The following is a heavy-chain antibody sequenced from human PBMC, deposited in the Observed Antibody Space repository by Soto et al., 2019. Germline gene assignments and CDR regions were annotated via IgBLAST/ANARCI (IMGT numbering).Heavy chain of an antibody. D-gene: IGHD2-8*01. Sequence: SETLSLTSTVSGGSISSSSYYWSLIRQHPGKGLELIGSIYYSRSTYYNPSLKSRVNISVDKSKNQFSLKLSSLSASDTAVYYCSRQGGEMVYAKNWFDPWGQGTLVTVSS. J-gene: IGHJ5*02. V-gene: IGHV4-39*01. CDR3: SRQGGEMVYAKNWFDP. CDR2: IYYSRST. CDR1: GGSISSSSYY.